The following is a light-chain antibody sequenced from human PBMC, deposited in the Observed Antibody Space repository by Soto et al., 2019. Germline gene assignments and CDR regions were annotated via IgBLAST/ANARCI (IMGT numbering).Light chain of an antibody. Sequence: QSVLTQPPSASGTPGQRVTISCSGSSSNIGSNTVNWYQQLPGTAPKLLIYSNNQRPSGVPDRCSGSKSGTSASLAISGLQSEYEADYYCAAWDDSLSGWVFGGGTKLTVL. CDR3: AAWDDSLSGWV. J-gene: IGLJ3*02. V-gene: IGLV1-44*01. CDR1: SSNIGSNT. CDR2: SNN.